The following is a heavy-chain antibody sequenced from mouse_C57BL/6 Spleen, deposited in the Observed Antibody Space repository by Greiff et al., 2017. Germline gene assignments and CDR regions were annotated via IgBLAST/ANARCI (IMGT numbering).Heavy chain of an antibody. CDR2: ISYNGSN. J-gene: IGHJ1*03. V-gene: IGHV3-6*01. CDR1: GYSITSGYY. Sequence: EVQLQESGPGLVKPSPSLSLTCSVTGYSITSGYYWNWIRQFPGNKLEWMSYISYNGSNNYNPSLKNRISITRDTSKNQFFLKLNSVTTEDTATYYCARGDWYFDVWGTGTTVTVSS. CDR3: ARGDWYFDV.